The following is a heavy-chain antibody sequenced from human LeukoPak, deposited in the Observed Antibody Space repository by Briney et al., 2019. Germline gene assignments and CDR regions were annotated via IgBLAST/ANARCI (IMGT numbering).Heavy chain of an antibody. V-gene: IGHV1-69*05. CDR1: GGTFSSYA. CDR3: ARGDIVVVPAAIYYMDV. Sequence: SVKVSCKASGGTFSSYAISWVRQAPGQGLEWMGGIIPIFGTAKYAQKFQGRVTVTTDESTSTAYMELSSLRSEDTVVYYCARGDIVVVPAAIYYMDVWGKGSTVTVPS. J-gene: IGHJ6*03. CDR2: IIPIFGTA. D-gene: IGHD2-2*01.